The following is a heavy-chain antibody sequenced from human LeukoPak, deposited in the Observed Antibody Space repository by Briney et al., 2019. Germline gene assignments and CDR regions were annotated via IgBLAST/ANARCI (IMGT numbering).Heavy chain of an antibody. V-gene: IGHV3-23*01. CDR3: AIDTYLY. CDR1: GLTSGCCA. CDR2: ISGSGGST. J-gene: IGHJ4*02. Sequence: PGGSLRLSCAASGLTSGCCAMSWVRQAPGKGLEWVSAISGSGGSTYYADSVKGRFTISRDNSKNTLYLQMNSLRAEDTAVYYCAIDTYLYWGQGTLVTVSS.